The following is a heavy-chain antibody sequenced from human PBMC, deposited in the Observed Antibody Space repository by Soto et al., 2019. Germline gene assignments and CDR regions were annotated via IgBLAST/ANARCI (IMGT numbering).Heavy chain of an antibody. CDR2: IYHSGST. D-gene: IGHD6-6*01. J-gene: IGHJ4*02. Sequence: SETLSLTCAVSGYSISSGYYWGWIRQPPGKGLEWIGSIYHSGSTYYNPSLKSRVTISVDTSKNQFSLKLSSVTAADTAVYYCARGPYSSSPYFDYWGQGTLVTVSS. CDR3: ARGPYSSSPYFDY. V-gene: IGHV4-38-2*01. CDR1: GYSISSGYY.